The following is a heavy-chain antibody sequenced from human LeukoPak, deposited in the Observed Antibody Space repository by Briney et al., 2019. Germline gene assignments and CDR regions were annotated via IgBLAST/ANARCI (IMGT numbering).Heavy chain of an antibody. CDR3: ARYNSAWKTDDY. D-gene: IGHD6-19*01. Sequence: GGSLRLSCAASGFTFNSYWMTWVRQAPGKGLEWVADIKQDGSGKYYAGSVKGRFTISRDNAKNSLYLQMNSLRAEDTAVYFCARYNSAWKTDDYWGQGTLVTVSS. V-gene: IGHV3-7*03. J-gene: IGHJ4*02. CDR1: GFTFNSYW. CDR2: IKQDGSGK.